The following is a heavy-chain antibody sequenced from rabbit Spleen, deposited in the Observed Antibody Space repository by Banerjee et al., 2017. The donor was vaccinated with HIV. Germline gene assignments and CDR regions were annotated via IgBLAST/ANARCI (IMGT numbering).Heavy chain of an antibody. J-gene: IGHJ6*01. CDR2: IDAGSSGFT. CDR1: GISFGIGDY. Sequence: QQQLEESGGGLVKPGGTLTLTCKASGISFGIGDYMCWVRQAPGKGLEWIACIDAGSSGFTYHASWAKGRFTISKTSSTTVTLQMTSLTAADTATYFCARDSSTSFSSYGMDLWGPGTLVTVS. D-gene: IGHD1-1*01. V-gene: IGHV1S45*01. CDR3: ARDSSTSFSSYGMDL.